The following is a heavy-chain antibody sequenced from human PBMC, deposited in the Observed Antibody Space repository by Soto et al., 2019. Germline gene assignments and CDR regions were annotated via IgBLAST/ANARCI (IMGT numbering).Heavy chain of an antibody. V-gene: IGHV1-2*02. CDR2: INPNRGGT. Sequence: GASVKVSCKASGYSLSGYYLHWVRQAPGQGPEWMGWINPNRGGTKYVQKFQGRVTMTRDTSISTVYLELSRLGCDDTAVYYCARGWGIAAPGPNWFDPWGQGTLVTVSS. CDR3: ARGWGIAAPGPNWFDP. J-gene: IGHJ5*02. D-gene: IGHD6-13*01. CDR1: GYSLSGYY.